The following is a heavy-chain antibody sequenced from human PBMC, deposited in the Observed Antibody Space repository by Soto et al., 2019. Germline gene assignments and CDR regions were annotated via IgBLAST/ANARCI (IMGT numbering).Heavy chain of an antibody. CDR1: GGSISSYY. V-gene: IGHV4-59*08. J-gene: IGHJ4*02. CDR3: ARRYGSGFDY. Sequence: QVQLQESGPGLVKPSETLSLTCTVSGGSISSYYWSWIRQPPGKGLEWIGYIYYSGSTNYNPSLKSGVTTSVDTSKTQFSLKMSSVTAADTAVYYCARRYGSGFDYWGQGTLVTVSS. CDR2: IYYSGST. D-gene: IGHD3-10*01.